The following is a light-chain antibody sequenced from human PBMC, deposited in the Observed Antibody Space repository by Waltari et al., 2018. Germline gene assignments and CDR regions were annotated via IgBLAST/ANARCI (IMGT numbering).Light chain of an antibody. CDR1: SLRRGD. CDR2: GED. CDR3: NSRDNRGQGVV. V-gene: IGLV3-19*01. Sequence: SSELTQDPAVSVALGQTIRITCQRGSLRRGDASLYQQKPGQAPVLVMFGEDNRPSGIPDRFSGSISGSTTSLTITGAQAEDEADYYCNSRDNRGQGVVFGGGTKVTVL. J-gene: IGLJ2*01.